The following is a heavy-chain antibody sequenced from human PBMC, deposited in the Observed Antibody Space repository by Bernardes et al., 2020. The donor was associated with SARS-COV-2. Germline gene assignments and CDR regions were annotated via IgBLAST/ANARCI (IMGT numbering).Heavy chain of an antibody. CDR1: GGSISSSSYY. D-gene: IGHD7-27*01. V-gene: IGHV4-39*01. Sequence: SETLSLTCTVSGGSISSSSYYWGWIRQPPGKGLEWIGSIYYSGSTSYNPSLKSRVTISVDTSKNQFSLKLSSVTAADTAVYYCATIPSNWGSSYSGWYFDLWGRGTLVTVSS. J-gene: IGHJ2*01. CDR2: IYYSGST. CDR3: ATIPSNWGSSYSGWYFDL.